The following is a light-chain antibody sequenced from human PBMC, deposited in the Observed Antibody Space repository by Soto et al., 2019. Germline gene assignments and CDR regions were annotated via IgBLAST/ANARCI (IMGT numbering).Light chain of an antibody. CDR3: QQRNYWQVT. V-gene: IGKV3D-11*01. J-gene: IGKJ5*01. CDR2: GAS. CDR1: QPIRNN. Sequence: IGMPQSPATLSVSPGERATLSCMASQPIRNNLAWFQLRPGQAPRLVIFGASNRATCIPASFSGSGSGTDFTLTISSLEPEDFAVYYCQQRNYWQVTFGHGTRLEI.